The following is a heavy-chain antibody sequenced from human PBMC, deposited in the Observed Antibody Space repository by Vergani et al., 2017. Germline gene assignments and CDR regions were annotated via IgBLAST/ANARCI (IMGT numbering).Heavy chain of an antibody. D-gene: IGHD6-13*01. Sequence: EVQLVESGGGLVQPGGSLRLSCAASGFTFSSYWMSWVRQAPGKGLEWVANIKQDGSEKYYVDSVKGRFTISRDNAKNSLYLQMNSLRAEDTAVYYCARDSVFASSWDHWYFDLWGRGTLVTVSS. CDR2: IKQDGSEK. CDR1: GFTFSSYW. J-gene: IGHJ2*01. CDR3: ARDSVFASSWDHWYFDL. V-gene: IGHV3-7*01.